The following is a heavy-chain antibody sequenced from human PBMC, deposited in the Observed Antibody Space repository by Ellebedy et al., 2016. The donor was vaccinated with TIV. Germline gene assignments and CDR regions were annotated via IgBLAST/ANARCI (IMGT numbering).Heavy chain of an antibody. Sequence: GGSLRLXXEAPGFTFSSYAMSWRRQAPGKGLEWVSVFGGRSTTTYYADSVKGRFTISRDNSKNTLFLQMNSLRGDDTARYYCAKISPTHRGAFDIWGQGTMVTVSS. D-gene: IGHD3-3*02. CDR1: GFTFSSYA. V-gene: IGHV3-23*01. CDR3: AKISPTHRGAFDI. J-gene: IGHJ3*02. CDR2: FGGRSTTT.